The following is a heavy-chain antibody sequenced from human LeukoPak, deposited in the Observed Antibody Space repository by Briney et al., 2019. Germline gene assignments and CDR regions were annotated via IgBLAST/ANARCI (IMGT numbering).Heavy chain of an antibody. Sequence: ASVKVSCKASGYTFTGYYMHWVRQAPGQGLEWMGWINPNSGGTNYAQKFQGRVTMTRDTSISTAYMELSRLRSDDTAVYYCARVGSYYYDSSGYSDYWGQGTLVTVSS. CDR2: INPNSGGT. CDR3: ARVGSYYYDSSGYSDY. V-gene: IGHV1-2*02. J-gene: IGHJ4*02. CDR1: GYTFTGYY. D-gene: IGHD3-22*01.